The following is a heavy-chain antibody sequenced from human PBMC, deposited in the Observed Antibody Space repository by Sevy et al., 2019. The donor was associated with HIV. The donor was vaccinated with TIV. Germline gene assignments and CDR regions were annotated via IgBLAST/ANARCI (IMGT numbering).Heavy chain of an antibody. D-gene: IGHD3-3*01. Sequence: SETLSLTCTVSGGSISSSSYYWGWIRQPPGKGLEWIGYIYHSGSTYYNPSLKSRVTISVDRSKNQFSLKLSSVTAADTAVYYCARALYDFWSGYYQPTFDYWGQGTLVTVSS. CDR2: IYHSGST. J-gene: IGHJ4*02. CDR3: ARALYDFWSGYYQPTFDY. CDR1: GGSISSSSYY. V-gene: IGHV4-39*07.